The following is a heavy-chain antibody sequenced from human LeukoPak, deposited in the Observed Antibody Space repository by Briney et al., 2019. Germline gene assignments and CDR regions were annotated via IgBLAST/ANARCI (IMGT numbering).Heavy chain of an antibody. Sequence: SETLSLTCTVSGGSISSYYWSWIRQPPGKGLEWIGYIYYSGSTSYNPSLKSRVTISVDTSKNQFSLKLSSVTAADTAVYYCARGYGDYVFDYWGQGTLVTVSS. V-gene: IGHV4-59*08. D-gene: IGHD4-17*01. CDR2: IYYSGST. CDR1: GGSISSYY. CDR3: ARGYGDYVFDY. J-gene: IGHJ4*02.